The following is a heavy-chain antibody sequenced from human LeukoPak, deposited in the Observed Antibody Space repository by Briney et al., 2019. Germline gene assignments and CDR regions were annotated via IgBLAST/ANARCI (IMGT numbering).Heavy chain of an antibody. D-gene: IGHD3-16*01. V-gene: IGHV3-7*05. CDR2: IKQDGSEK. J-gene: IGHJ4*02. CDR3: ARPDYAPREVMKAYFDY. Sequence: GESRHSSGASFGFTFSSNRIKLLRQAPGKGLEWVADIKQDGSEKYYVDSVKGRFTISRDNAKNSLYAQMSNLRAEDTAVYYCARPDYAPREVMKAYFDYWGQGTLVTVSS. CDR1: GFTFSSNR.